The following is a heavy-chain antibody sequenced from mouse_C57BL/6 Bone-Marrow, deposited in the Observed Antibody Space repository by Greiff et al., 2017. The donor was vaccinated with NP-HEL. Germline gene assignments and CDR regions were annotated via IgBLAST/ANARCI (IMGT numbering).Heavy chain of an antibody. V-gene: IGHV2-5*01. CDR1: GFSLTSYG. Sequence: VKVVESGPGLVQPSQSLSITCTVSGFSLTSYGVHWVRQSPGKGLEWLGVIWRGGSTDYNAAFMSRLSITKDNSKSQVFFKMNSLQADDTAIYYCAKDYYYGSSSYAMDYWGQGTSVTVSS. CDR3: AKDYYYGSSSYAMDY. J-gene: IGHJ4*01. D-gene: IGHD1-1*01. CDR2: IWRGGST.